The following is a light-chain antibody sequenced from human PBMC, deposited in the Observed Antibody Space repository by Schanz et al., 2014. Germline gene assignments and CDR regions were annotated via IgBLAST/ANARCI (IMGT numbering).Light chain of an antibody. CDR1: QSVSSNY. CDR3: QQYGSSPWT. Sequence: EIVLTQSPGTLSLSPGERAILSCRASQSVSSNYLAWYQQKPGQAPRLLIYGASSRATGIPDRFSGSGSGTDFTLTISRLEPEDFAVYYCQQYGSSPWTFGQGTKVEIK. J-gene: IGKJ1*01. V-gene: IGKV3-20*01. CDR2: GAS.